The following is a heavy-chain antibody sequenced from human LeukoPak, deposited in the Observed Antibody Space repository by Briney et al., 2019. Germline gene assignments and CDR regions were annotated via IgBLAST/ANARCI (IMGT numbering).Heavy chain of an antibody. J-gene: IGHJ4*02. CDR2: IKSNTDGGTT. CDR3: TTDGDGDSHY. CDR1: GFTFSNAW. D-gene: IGHD7-27*01. Sequence: KPGGSLRLSCAASGFTFSNAWMSWVRQAAGKVLEWVGRIKSNTDGGTTDYAAPVKGRFTISRDDSKNTVYLQMNSLRTEDTAVYYCTTDGDGDSHYWGQGTLVTVSS. V-gene: IGHV3-15*01.